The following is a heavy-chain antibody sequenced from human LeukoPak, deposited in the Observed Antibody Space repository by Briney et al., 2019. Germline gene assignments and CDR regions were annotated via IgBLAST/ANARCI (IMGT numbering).Heavy chain of an antibody. V-gene: IGHV3-23*01. CDR2: IFPSGGEI. D-gene: IGHD1-26*01. J-gene: IGHJ3*02. CDR3: ARELREHGVFDI. Sequence: PGGSLRLSCAASGFTFSTFAMIWVRQPPGKGLEWVSSIFPSGGEIHYADSVRGRFTISRDNSKSTLSLQMNSLRAEDTAVYYCARELREHGVFDIWGQGTMVTVSS. CDR1: GFTFSTFA.